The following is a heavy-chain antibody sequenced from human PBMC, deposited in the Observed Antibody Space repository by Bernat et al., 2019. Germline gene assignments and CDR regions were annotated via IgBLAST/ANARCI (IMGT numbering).Heavy chain of an antibody. J-gene: IGHJ3*02. CDR2: FDPEDGET. D-gene: IGHD6-6*01. V-gene: IGHV1-24*01. CDR3: ATPSGYSSSWTDAFDI. CDR1: GYTLTELS. Sequence: QVQLVQSGAEVKKPGASVKVSCKVSGYTLTELSMHWVRQAPGKGLEWMGGFDPEDGETIYAQKFQGRVTMTEDTSTDTAYMELSSLRSEDTAVYYWATPSGYSSSWTDAFDIWGQGTMVTVSS.